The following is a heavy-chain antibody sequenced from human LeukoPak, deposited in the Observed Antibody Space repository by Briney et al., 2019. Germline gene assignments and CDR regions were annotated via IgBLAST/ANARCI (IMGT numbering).Heavy chain of an antibody. J-gene: IGHJ3*02. D-gene: IGHD2-2*02. V-gene: IGHV4-38-2*02. CDR1: GYSISSGYY. CDR3: ARETYCSSITCYNVVDAFDI. Sequence: SETLSLTCTVSGYSISSGYYWGWIRQPPGKGLEWIGSIYYSGSTYYNPSLKSRVTISVDTSKNQFSLKLSSVTAADTAVYYCARETYCSSITCYNVVDAFDIWGQGTMVTVSS. CDR2: IYYSGST.